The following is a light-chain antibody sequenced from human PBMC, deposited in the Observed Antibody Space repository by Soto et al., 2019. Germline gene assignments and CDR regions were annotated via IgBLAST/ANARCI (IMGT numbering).Light chain of an antibody. CDR1: SSDVGGYNY. CDR3: SSYAGTNIYVV. J-gene: IGLJ2*01. CDR2: EVS. V-gene: IGLV2-8*01. Sequence: QSALTQPPSASGSPGQSVTISCTGTSSDVGGYNYVSWYQHHPGKAPKLIIYEVSKRPSGVPDRFSGSKSGNTASLTVSGLQPEDEAEYYCSSYAGTNIYVVFGGGTKLTVL.